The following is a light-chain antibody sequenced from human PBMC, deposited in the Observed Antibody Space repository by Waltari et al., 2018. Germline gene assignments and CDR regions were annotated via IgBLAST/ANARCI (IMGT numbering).Light chain of an antibody. CDR3: QQHGNHSPYT. CDR2: KAS. Sequence: DIQMTQSPSTLSASVGDRVTMTCRASQTIRTWLAWYPQKPGKAPKLLIYKASSLETGVPSRFSGSGSGTEFTLTISSLQPDDCATYYCQQHGNHSPYTSGQGTKLEIK. CDR1: QTIRTW. V-gene: IGKV1-5*03. J-gene: IGKJ2*01.